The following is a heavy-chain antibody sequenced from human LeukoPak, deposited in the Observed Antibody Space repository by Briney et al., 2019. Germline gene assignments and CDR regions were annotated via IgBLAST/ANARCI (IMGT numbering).Heavy chain of an antibody. CDR1: GGSISSYY. CDR2: IYYSGST. V-gene: IGHV4-59*01. CDR3: ASYSSRSQSFDY. D-gene: IGHD5-18*01. J-gene: IGHJ4*02. Sequence: SETLSLTCTVSGGSISSYYWSWIRQPPGKGVEWIGYIYYSGSTNYNPSLKSRVTISVDTSKNQLSLKLSSVTAADTAVYYCASYSSRSQSFDYWGQGTLVTVSS.